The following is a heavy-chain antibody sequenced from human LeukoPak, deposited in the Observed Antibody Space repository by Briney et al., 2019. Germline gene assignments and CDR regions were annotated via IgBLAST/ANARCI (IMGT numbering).Heavy chain of an antibody. CDR3: TRGAGWLIDY. CDR1: DDSISDYY. J-gene: IGHJ4*02. Sequence: SESLSLTCTVSDDSISDYYRGWIRQPPGKGLEWIGYFYNSGRSTYNPSLKSRVTISADTSKNHFSLKLNSVTTADTAVYYCTRGAGWLIDYWGQGILVTVSS. CDR2: FYNSGRS. V-gene: IGHV4-59*01. D-gene: IGHD3-16*01.